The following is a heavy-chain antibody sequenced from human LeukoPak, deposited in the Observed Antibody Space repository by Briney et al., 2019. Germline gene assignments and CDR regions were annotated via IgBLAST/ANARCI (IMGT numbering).Heavy chain of an antibody. CDR1: RYTFSSYT. CDR3: ARLRRNSDRSGYYYYYDY. V-gene: IGHV3-21*04. J-gene: IGHJ4*02. D-gene: IGHD3-22*01. CDR2: ISGGSNYT. Sequence: GGSLRLSCAASRYTFSSYTINWVRQAPGKGLEWVSSISGGSNYTYYADSVSGRFSISRDDARNSPYRQMDSLKGHATAVYYCARLRRNSDRSGYYYYYDYWGQGTLVTVSS.